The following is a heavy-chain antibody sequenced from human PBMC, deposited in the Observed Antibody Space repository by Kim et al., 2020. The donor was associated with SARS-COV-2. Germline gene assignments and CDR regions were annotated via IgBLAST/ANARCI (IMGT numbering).Heavy chain of an antibody. J-gene: IGHJ4*02. Sequence: LKSRVTISVDTSKNQFSLKLSSVTGVDTAVYYCARVGSGKWFGELLHIDYWGQGTLVTVSS. CDR3: ARVGSGKWFGELLHIDY. D-gene: IGHD3-10*01. V-gene: IGHV4-31*02.